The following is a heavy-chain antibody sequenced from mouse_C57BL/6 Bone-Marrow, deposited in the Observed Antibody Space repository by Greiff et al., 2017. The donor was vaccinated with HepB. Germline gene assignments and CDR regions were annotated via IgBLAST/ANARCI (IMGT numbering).Heavy chain of an antibody. V-gene: IGHV1-54*01. CDR2: INPGSGGT. CDR1: GYAFTNYL. J-gene: IGHJ1*03. D-gene: IGHD1-1*01. Sequence: QVQLQQSGAELVRPGTSVKVSCKASGYAFTNYLIEWVKQRPGQGLEWIGVINPGSGGTNYNEKFKGKATLTADKSSSTAYMQLSSLTSEDSAVYFCARWGSSYVRYFDVWGTGTTVTVSS. CDR3: ARWGSSYVRYFDV.